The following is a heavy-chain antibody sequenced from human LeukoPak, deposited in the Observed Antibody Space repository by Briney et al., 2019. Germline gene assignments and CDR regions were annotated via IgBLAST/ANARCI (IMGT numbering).Heavy chain of an antibody. CDR1: GGTFSSYA. J-gene: IGHJ4*02. V-gene: IGHV1-69*13. Sequence: GASVKVSCKASGGTFSSYAISWVRQAPGQGLEWMGGIIPIFGTANYAQKFQGRVTITADESTSTAYMELSSLRSEDTAVYYCAYYDSSGYYRERYWGQGTLVTVSS. CDR2: IIPIFGTA. D-gene: IGHD3-22*01. CDR3: AYYDSSGYYRERY.